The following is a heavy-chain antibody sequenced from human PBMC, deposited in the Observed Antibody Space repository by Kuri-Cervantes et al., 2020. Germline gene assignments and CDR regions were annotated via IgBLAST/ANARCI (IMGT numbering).Heavy chain of an antibody. V-gene: IGHV1-8*01. CDR1: GYTFTSYD. J-gene: IGHJ4*02. D-gene: IGHD3-9*01. Sequence: ASVKVSCKASGYTFTSYDINWVRQATGQGLEWMGWMNPNSGNTGYAQKFQGRVTMTRNTSISTAYMELRSLRSDDTAVYYCARTPRPYYDILTGYYLGYFDYWGQGTLVTVSS. CDR3: ARTPRPYYDILTGYYLGYFDY. CDR2: MNPNSGNT.